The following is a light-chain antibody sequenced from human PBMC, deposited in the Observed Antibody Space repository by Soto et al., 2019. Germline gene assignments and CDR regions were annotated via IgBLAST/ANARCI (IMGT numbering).Light chain of an antibody. Sequence: DIQMTQSPSTLSASVGDRVTITCRASETISSWLAWYHQREGKAPKILIYDASTLESGVPPRFSGSRSGTEFTLTINSLQPDDFGTYYCQQYNSFLTVTFGQGTKVDIK. J-gene: IGKJ1*01. V-gene: IGKV1-5*01. CDR2: DAS. CDR3: QQYNSFLTVT. CDR1: ETISSW.